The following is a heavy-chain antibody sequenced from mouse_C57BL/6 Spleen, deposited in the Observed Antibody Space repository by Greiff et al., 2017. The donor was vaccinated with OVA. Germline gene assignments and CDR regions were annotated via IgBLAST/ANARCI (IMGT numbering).Heavy chain of an antibody. CDR3: TRENWDRDAMDY. CDR2: ISSGGDYI. CDR1: GFTFSSYA. Sequence: EVMLVESGEGLVKPGGSLKLSCAASGFTFSSYAMSWVRQTPEKRLEWVAYISSGGDYIYYADTVKGRFTISRDNARNTLYLQMSSLKSEDTAMYYCTRENWDRDAMDYWGQGTSVTVSS. V-gene: IGHV5-9-1*02. D-gene: IGHD4-1*01. J-gene: IGHJ4*01.